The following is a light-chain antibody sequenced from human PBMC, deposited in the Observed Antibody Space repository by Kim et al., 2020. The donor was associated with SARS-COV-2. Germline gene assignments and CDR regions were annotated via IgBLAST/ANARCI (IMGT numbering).Light chain of an antibody. V-gene: IGKV3-15*01. CDR3: QQYNNWLPLT. CDR1: QSVSSN. CDR2: GAS. Sequence: EIVMTQSPATLSVSPGERATLSCRASQSVSSNLAWYQQKPGQAPRLLIYGASTRATGIPARFSGSGSGTEFTLTISSLQSEDFAVYYCQQYNNWLPLTFGGATKVDIK. J-gene: IGKJ4*01.